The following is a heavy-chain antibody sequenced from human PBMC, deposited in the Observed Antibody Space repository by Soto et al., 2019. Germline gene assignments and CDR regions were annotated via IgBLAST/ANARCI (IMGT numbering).Heavy chain of an antibody. Sequence: QVQLQESGPGLVKPSETLSLTCTVSGGSISLERFYWTWIRQPPGKGLEWIGYVSHTGATHYNPSLQRTGDISVDTSRNPFLLKPGALTGAGTAVYFCAREFPSAPLNHHDFWGQGTLVSVSA. J-gene: IGHJ4*02. CDR3: AREFPSAPLNHHDF. CDR1: GGSISLERFY. V-gene: IGHV4-61*01. CDR2: VSHTGAT. D-gene: IGHD2-21*01.